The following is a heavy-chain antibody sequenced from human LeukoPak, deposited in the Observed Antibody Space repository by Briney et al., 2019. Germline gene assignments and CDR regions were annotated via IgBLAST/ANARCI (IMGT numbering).Heavy chain of an antibody. V-gene: IGHV3-11*01. D-gene: IGHD3-3*01. CDR1: GFTFSDYY. CDR2: ISSSGSTI. Sequence: AGGSLRLSCAASGFTFSDYYMGWIRQAPGKGLEWVSYISSSGSTIYYADSVKGRFTISRDNAKNSLYLQMNSLRAEDTAVYYCARENPSYDFWSGYYSNWFDPWGQGTLVTVSS. CDR3: ARENPSYDFWSGYYSNWFDP. J-gene: IGHJ5*02.